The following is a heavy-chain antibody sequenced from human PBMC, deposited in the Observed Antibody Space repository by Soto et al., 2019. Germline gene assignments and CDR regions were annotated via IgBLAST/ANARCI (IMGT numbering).Heavy chain of an antibody. D-gene: IGHD3-10*01. CDR1: GFTFSNAW. Sequence: GGSLRLSCAASGFTFSNAWMSWVRQAPGKGLEWVGRIKSKTDGGTTDYAAPVKGRFTISRDDSKNTLYLQMNSLKTEDTAVYYCTTPTILWFGELLFGPDAFDIWGQGTMVTV. CDR3: TTPTILWFGELLFGPDAFDI. J-gene: IGHJ3*02. CDR2: IKSKTDGGTT. V-gene: IGHV3-15*01.